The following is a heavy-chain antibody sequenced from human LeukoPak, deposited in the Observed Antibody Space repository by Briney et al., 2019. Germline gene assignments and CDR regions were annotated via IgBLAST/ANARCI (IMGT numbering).Heavy chain of an antibody. CDR1: GLTVSTSY. Sequence: PGGSLRLSCAASGLTVSTSYMSWVRQAPGKGLEWVSSIYRDGSTYHADSVKGRFTISRDNSKNTLYLQMNSLRAEDTAVYYCAKDAITMIVVVLDYWGQGTLVTVSS. V-gene: IGHV3-53*01. D-gene: IGHD3-22*01. CDR2: IYRDGST. CDR3: AKDAITMIVVVLDY. J-gene: IGHJ4*02.